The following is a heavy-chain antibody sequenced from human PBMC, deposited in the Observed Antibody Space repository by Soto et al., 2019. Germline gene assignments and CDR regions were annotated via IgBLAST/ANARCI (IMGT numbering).Heavy chain of an antibody. CDR1: GFTFTSSA. J-gene: IGHJ5*02. Sequence: SVKVSCKASGFTFTSSAVQWVRQARGQRLEWIGWIVVGSGNTNYAQKFQERVTITRDMSTSTAYMGLSSLRSEDTAVYYCAADGYYYGSGGPNWFDPWGQGTLVTVSS. CDR3: AADGYYYGSGGPNWFDP. V-gene: IGHV1-58*01. D-gene: IGHD3-10*01. CDR2: IVVGSGNT.